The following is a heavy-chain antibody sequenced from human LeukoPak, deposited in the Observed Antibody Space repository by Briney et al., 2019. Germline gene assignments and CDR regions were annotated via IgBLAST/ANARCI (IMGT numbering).Heavy chain of an antibody. V-gene: IGHV3-49*04. CDR1: GFTFSSYW. CDR2: IRSKAYGGTT. CDR3: TRAFLGGAAAADT. J-gene: IGHJ5*02. D-gene: IGHD6-13*01. Sequence: GGSLRLSCAASGFTFSSYWMSWVRRAPGKGLEWVGFIRSKAYGGTTEYAASVKGRFTISRDDSKSIAYLQMNSLKTEDTAVYYCTRAFLGGAAAADTWGQGTLVTVSS.